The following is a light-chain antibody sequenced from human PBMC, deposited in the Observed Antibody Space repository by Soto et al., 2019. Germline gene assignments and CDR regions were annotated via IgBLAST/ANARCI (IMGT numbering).Light chain of an antibody. J-gene: IGLJ1*01. CDR1: SSNIGSNT. CDR2: SNN. Sequence: QAVLTQPPSASGTPGRRVTISCSGSSSNIGSNTVNWYQQLPGTAPKLLIYSNNPRPSGVPDRFSGSKSGTSASLAISGLQSEDEADYYCAAWDDSLNGYVFGTGTKSPS. V-gene: IGLV1-44*01. CDR3: AAWDDSLNGYV.